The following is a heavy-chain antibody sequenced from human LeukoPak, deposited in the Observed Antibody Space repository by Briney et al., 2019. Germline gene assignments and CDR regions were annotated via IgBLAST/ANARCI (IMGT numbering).Heavy chain of an antibody. J-gene: IGHJ4*02. CDR1: GFTFSSYS. V-gene: IGHV3-21*01. CDR2: ISSSSSYI. CDR3: ASSPTLYSSSWYFDY. D-gene: IGHD6-6*01. Sequence: GGSLRLSCAASGFTFSSYSMNWVRQAPGKGLEWVSSISSSSSYIYYADSVNGRFTISRDNAKNSLYLQMNSLRAEDTAVYYCASSPTLYSSSWYFDYWGQGTLVTVSS.